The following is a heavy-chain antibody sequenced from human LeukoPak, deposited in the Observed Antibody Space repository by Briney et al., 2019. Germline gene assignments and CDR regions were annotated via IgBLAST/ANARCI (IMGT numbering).Heavy chain of an antibody. V-gene: IGHV1-69*06. D-gene: IGHD2-15*01. CDR2: IIPIFGTA. CDR3: ARDPEIYCSGGSCIDY. J-gene: IGHJ4*02. CDR1: GGTFSSYA. Sequence: SVKVSCKASGGTFSSYAISRVRQAPGQGLEWMGGIIPIFGTANYAQKFQGRVTITADKSTSTAYMELSSLRSEDTAVYYCARDPEIYCSGGSCIDYWGQGTLVTVSS.